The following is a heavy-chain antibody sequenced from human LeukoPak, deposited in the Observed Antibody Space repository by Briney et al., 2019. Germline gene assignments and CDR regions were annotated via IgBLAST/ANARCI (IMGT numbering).Heavy chain of an antibody. D-gene: IGHD3-22*01. J-gene: IGHJ4*02. CDR1: GGSISSSNYY. Sequence: SETLSLTCTVSGGSISSSNYYWRWIRQPPGQGLEWIGSMYYSGSTYYNPSLKSRVTISVDTSKNQFSLKLSSVTAADTAVYYCARHSYYYDSSGYPYYFDYWGQGTLVTVSS. V-gene: IGHV4-39*01. CDR2: MYYSGST. CDR3: ARHSYYYDSSGYPYYFDY.